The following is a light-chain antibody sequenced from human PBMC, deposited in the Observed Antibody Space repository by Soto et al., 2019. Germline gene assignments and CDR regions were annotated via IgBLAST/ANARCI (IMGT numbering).Light chain of an antibody. Sequence: QSALTQPASVSGSHGRSITISCTGTSSDVGGYNYVSWYQQHPGKAPKLMIYEVSNRPSGVSNRFSGSKSGNTASLTISGLQAEDEADYYCSSYTSSSTLVLGGGTKLTVL. CDR3: SSYTSSSTLV. CDR2: EVS. V-gene: IGLV2-14*01. CDR1: SSDVGGYNY. J-gene: IGLJ2*01.